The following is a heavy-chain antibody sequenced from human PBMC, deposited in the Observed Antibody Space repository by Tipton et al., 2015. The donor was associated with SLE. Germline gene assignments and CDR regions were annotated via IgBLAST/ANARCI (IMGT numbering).Heavy chain of an antibody. CDR3: ARAIGANYFHV. V-gene: IGHV4-39*07. J-gene: IGHJ4*02. Sequence: TLSLTCTISGDSINNNNYYWGWIRQPPGKGLEWIGNINYSGTTYYNPSLKTRVTVSVDTSKIQFSLRLTSVTAADTAIYYCARAIGANYFHVWGQGMLVTVSA. CDR1: GDSINNNNYY. D-gene: IGHD3-16*01. CDR2: INYSGTT.